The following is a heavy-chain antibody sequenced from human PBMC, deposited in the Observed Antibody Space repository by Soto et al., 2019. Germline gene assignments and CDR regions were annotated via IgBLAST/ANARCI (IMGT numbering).Heavy chain of an antibody. D-gene: IGHD6-19*01. V-gene: IGHV4-4*08. CDR2: FYPSGRT. J-gene: IGHJ4*02. CDR1: GASISDYY. Sequence: LSLTYTVSGASISDYYWSWIRQSPGKGLDWIGYFYPSGRTDYNPSLKSRVTISVDTSKNQFSLKLSSVTAADTAVYYCARDAVAGTYHFDYWGQGTLVTVS. CDR3: ARDAVAGTYHFDY.